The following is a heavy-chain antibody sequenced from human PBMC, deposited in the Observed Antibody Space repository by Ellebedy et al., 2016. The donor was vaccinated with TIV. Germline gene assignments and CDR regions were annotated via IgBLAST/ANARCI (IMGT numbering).Heavy chain of an antibody. V-gene: IGHV3-7*01. J-gene: IGHJ4*02. CDR2: IKQDGSEK. CDR3: AKGWY. D-gene: IGHD2-15*01. CDR1: GFTFSSYW. Sequence: GESLKISXVASGFTFSSYWMNWVRQAPGKGLEWVANIKQDGSEKYYVDSVKGRFTISRDNSKNTLYLQMNSLRAEDTAVYYCAKGWYWGQGTLVTVSS.